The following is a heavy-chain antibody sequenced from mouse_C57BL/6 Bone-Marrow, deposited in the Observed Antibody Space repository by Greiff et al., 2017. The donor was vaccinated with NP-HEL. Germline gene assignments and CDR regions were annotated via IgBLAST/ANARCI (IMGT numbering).Heavy chain of an antibody. Sequence: EVKLMESGGGLVKPGGSLKLSCAASGFTFSDYGMHWVRQAPEKGLEWVAYISSGSSTIYYADTVKGRFTISRDNAKNTLFLQMTSLRSEDTAMYYCARSERDYWGQGTSVTVSS. V-gene: IGHV5-17*01. CDR1: GFTFSDYG. CDR2: ISSGSSTI. J-gene: IGHJ4*01. CDR3: ARSERDY.